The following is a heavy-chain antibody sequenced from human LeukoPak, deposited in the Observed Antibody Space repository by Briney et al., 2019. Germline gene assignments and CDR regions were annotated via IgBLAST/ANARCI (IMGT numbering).Heavy chain of an antibody. J-gene: IGHJ4*02. CDR3: ARGDYDFWSGYYPDY. CDR1: GFIFSSYS. CDR2: ISSSSSYI. D-gene: IGHD3-3*01. Sequence: GGSLRLSCAASGFIFSSYSMNWVRQAPGKGLEWVSSISSSSSYIYYADSVKGRFTISRDNAKNSLYLQMNSLRAEDTAVYYCARGDYDFWSGYYPDYWGQGTLVTVSS. V-gene: IGHV3-21*01.